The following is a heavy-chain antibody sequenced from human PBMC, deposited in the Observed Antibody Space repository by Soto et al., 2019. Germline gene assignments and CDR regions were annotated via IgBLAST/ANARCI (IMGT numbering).Heavy chain of an antibody. D-gene: IGHD1-7*01. V-gene: IGHV1-69*01. CDR3: ARVKESGRGTNWNYDAANYYDGMAF. J-gene: IGHJ6*02. Sequence: QVQLVQSGAEVKKPGSSVKVSCKASGGTFSSYAISWVRQSPGQGLEWVGGLIPIFCTATYAQKFLGRARITDEESTSTAYMELSSLTSEDTAVYYCARVKESGRGTNWNYDAANYYDGMAFWGQGTTVTVSS. CDR1: GGTFSSYA. CDR2: LIPIFCTA.